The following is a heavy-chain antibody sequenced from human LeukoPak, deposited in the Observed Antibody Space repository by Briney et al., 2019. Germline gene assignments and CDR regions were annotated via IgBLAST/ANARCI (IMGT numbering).Heavy chain of an antibody. V-gene: IGHV1-46*01. Sequence: GASVKVSCKASGYTFASYYLHWVRQAPGQGLEWMGIINPSGGTTNYAQKLQGRVTMTTDTSTSTAYMELRSLRSDDTAVYYCARGATVVTLGAFDIWGQGTMVTVSS. J-gene: IGHJ3*02. CDR3: ARGATVVTLGAFDI. D-gene: IGHD4-23*01. CDR1: GYTFASYY. CDR2: INPSGGTT.